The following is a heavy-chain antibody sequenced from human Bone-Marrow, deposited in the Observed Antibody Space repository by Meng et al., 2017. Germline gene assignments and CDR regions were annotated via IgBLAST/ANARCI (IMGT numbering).Heavy chain of an antibody. CDR3: ARATYYYDSSRRNMRDLPFDY. Sequence: RDSCPRLLKPSGPPPLTVAVSEVAISSINWWSWVRQPPGKGLEWIGEIYHSGSTNYNPSLKSRVTISVDKSKNQFSLKLSSVTAADTAVYYCARATYYYDSSRRNMRDLPFDYWGQGTLVTVSS. CDR2: IYHSGST. CDR1: EVAISSINW. D-gene: IGHD3-22*01. V-gene: IGHV4-4*02. J-gene: IGHJ4*02.